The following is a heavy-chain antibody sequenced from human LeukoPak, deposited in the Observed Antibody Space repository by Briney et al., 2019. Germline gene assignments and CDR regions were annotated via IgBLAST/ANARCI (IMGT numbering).Heavy chain of an antibody. CDR3: VLGHYGGLFDN. CDR2: ISGSGGST. J-gene: IGHJ4*02. V-gene: IGHV3-23*01. Sequence: PSGGSLRLSCAASGFTFSSYAVSWVRQAPGKGLEWVSAISGSGGSTYYADSVKGRFTISRDNSKNTLYLQMNSLRVEDTAVYYCVLGHYGGLFDNWGQGALVTVSS. D-gene: IGHD4-23*01. CDR1: GFTFSSYA.